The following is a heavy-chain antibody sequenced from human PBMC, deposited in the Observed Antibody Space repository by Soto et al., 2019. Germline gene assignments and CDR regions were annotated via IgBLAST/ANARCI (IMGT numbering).Heavy chain of an antibody. D-gene: IGHD7-27*01. Sequence: SETLSLTCTYSGASISIYYWGWLRQPPGKGLEWIGYIYYSGSTNYNPSLKSRVTISVDTSKNQFSLKVSSVTATDTAVYYRARLSPTSGNWALDYWGQGTLVTVSS. CDR1: GASISIYY. CDR3: ARLSPTSGNWALDY. CDR2: IYYSGST. J-gene: IGHJ4*02. V-gene: IGHV4-59*01.